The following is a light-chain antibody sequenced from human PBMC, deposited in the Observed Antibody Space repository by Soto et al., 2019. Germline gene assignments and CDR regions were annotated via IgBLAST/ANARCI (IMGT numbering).Light chain of an antibody. CDR1: QSVSSSY. CDR3: QQYDSSPWT. Sequence: IVLTQSPATLSLSPGERATLSCGASQSVSSSYLAWYQQKPGLAPRLLIYDASSRATGIPDRFSGSGSGTDFTLTISRLEPGDFAVYFCQQYDSSPWTFRQGTNVEIK. V-gene: IGKV3D-20*01. J-gene: IGKJ1*01. CDR2: DAS.